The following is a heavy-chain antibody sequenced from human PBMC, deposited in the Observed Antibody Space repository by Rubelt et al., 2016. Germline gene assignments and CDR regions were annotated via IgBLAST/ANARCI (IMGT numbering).Heavy chain of an antibody. V-gene: IGHV4-59*01. J-gene: IGHJ4*02. Sequence: QVQLQESGPGLVKPSETLSLTCTVSGGSISSYYWSWIRQPPGQGLEWIGYIYYIGSTNYNPSLKSRVTISVDTSKKQLSLKLGSVTAADTAVYYCARDVTAAGTLDYWGQGTLVTVSS. CDR3: ARDVTAAGTLDY. D-gene: IGHD6-13*01. CDR1: GGSISSYY. CDR2: IYYIGST.